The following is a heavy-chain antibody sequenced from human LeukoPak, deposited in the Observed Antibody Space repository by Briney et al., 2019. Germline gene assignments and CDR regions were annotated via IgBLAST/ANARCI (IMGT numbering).Heavy chain of an antibody. CDR3: AISYSSSWYQGD. Sequence: GGSLRLSCAASGFTFGNYAMTWVRQAPGKGLEWVSAISGSGGSTYYADSVKGRFTISGDNSKNTLYLQMNSLRAEDTAIYYCAISYSSSWYQGDWGQGTLVTVSS. D-gene: IGHD6-13*01. V-gene: IGHV3-23*01. CDR2: ISGSGGST. J-gene: IGHJ4*02. CDR1: GFTFGNYA.